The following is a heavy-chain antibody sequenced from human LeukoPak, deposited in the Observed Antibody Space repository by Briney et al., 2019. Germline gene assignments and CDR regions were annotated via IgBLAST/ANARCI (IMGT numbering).Heavy chain of an antibody. CDR3: ARGSSSWYYLDY. J-gene: IGHJ4*02. D-gene: IGHD6-13*01. CDR1: GFTLSSYS. V-gene: IGHV3-21*01. Sequence: GGSLRLSCAASGFTLSSYSMNWVRQAPGKGLEWVSFISSSSSYIYYADSVKGRFTISRDNAKNSLYLQMNSLRVEDTAVYYCARGSSSWYYLDYWGQGTLVTVSS. CDR2: ISSSSSYI.